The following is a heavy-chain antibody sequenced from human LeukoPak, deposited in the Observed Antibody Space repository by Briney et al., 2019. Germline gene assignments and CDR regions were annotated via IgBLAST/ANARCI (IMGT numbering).Heavy chain of an antibody. D-gene: IGHD3-16*02. V-gene: IGHV4-59*08. Sequence: TSETLSLTCTVSGGSISSYYWSWIRQPPGKGLEWIGYIYYSGSTNYNPSLKSRVTISVDTSKNQFSLKLTSVTAADTAVYYCARGRGVPSPRVWGSYRRPDYFYYYMDVWGKGATVTISS. CDR3: ARGRGVPSPRVWGSYRRPDYFYYYMDV. J-gene: IGHJ6*03. CDR1: GGSISSYY. CDR2: IYYSGST.